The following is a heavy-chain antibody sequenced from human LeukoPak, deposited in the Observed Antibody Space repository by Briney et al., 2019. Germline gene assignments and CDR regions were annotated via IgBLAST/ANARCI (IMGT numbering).Heavy chain of an antibody. CDR2: INPNSGGT. CDR1: GYTFTGYY. CDR3: ARDFRAAMVADWFDP. D-gene: IGHD5-18*01. Sequence: ASVKVFCKASGYTFTGYYMHWVRQAPGQGLEWMGWINPNSGGTNYAQKFQGRVTMTRDTSISTAYMELSRLRSDDTAVYYCARDFRAAMVADWFDPWGQGTLVTVSS. V-gene: IGHV1-2*02. J-gene: IGHJ5*02.